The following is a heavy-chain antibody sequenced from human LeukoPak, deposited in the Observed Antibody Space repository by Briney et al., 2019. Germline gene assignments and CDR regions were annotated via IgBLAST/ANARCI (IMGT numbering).Heavy chain of an antibody. J-gene: IGHJ4*02. CDR1: GGSISSGGYS. CDR2: IYTSGST. V-gene: IGHV4-61*02. Sequence: PSQTLSLTCTVSGGSISSGGYSWSWIRQPAGKGLEWIGRIYTSGSTNYNPSLKSRVTISVDTSKNQFSLKLSSVTAADTAVYYCARSTRYYGLYYFDYWGQGTLVTVSS. CDR3: ARSTRYYGLYYFDY. D-gene: IGHD3-10*01.